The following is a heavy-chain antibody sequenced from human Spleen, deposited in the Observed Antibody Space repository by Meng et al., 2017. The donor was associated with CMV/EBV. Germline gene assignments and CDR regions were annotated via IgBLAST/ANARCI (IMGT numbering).Heavy chain of an antibody. V-gene: IGHV3-21*01. CDR2: ISSSSSYI. CDR3: ARDLGGGRITISYFDY. J-gene: IGHJ4*02. Sequence: GGSLRLSCAASGFTFSSYSMNWVRQAPGKGLEWVSSISSSSSYIYYADSVKGRFTISRDNSKNTLYLQMNSLRAEDTAVYYCARDLGGGRITISYFDYWGQGTLVTVSS. CDR1: GFTFSSYS. D-gene: IGHD3-9*01.